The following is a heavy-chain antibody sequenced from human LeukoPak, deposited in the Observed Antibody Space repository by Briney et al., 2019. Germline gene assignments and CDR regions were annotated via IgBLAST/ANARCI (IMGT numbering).Heavy chain of an antibody. V-gene: IGHV3-30*18. Sequence: GRSLRLSCAASGFTFSSYGVHWVRQAPGKGLEWVAVISYDGSNKYYADSVKGRFTISRDNSKNTLYLQMNSLRAEDTAVYYCAKPQGTAMALDYWGQGTLDTVSS. D-gene: IGHD5-18*01. J-gene: IGHJ4*02. CDR2: ISYDGSNK. CDR1: GFTFSSYG. CDR3: AKPQGTAMALDY.